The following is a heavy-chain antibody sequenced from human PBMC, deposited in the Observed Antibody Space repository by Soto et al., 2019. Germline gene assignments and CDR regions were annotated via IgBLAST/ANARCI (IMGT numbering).Heavy chain of an antibody. CDR3: ARSPRSSPYLDF. Sequence: GESLKISCQCSGYTFSNFWIGWVRQLPGQGLEWMGIIYPGDHETRYSPSFLGKVTISAETSINTAYLQWSSLEASDSAFYFCARSPRSSPYLDFWGQGALVTVSS. J-gene: IGHJ4*02. CDR1: GYTFSNFW. CDR2: IYPGDHET. D-gene: IGHD6-13*01. V-gene: IGHV5-51*01.